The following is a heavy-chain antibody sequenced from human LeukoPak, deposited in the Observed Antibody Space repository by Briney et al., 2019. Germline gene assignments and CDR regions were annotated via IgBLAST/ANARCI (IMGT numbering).Heavy chain of an antibody. V-gene: IGHV1-2*02. CDR2: INPNSGGT. CDR1: GYTFTGYY. CDR3: ATEYGDYSDGMDV. Sequence: ASVKVSCKASGYTFTGYYVHWVRQAPGQGLEWMGWINPNSGGTNSAQKFQGRVTMTRDTSISTAYMELSRLRSDDTAVYYCATEYGDYSDGMDVWGQGTTVTVSS. D-gene: IGHD4-17*01. J-gene: IGHJ6*02.